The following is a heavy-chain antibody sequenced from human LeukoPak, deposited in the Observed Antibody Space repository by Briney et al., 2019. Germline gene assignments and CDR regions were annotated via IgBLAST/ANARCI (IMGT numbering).Heavy chain of an antibody. Sequence: ASVKVSCKASGGTFSSYAISWVRQAPGQGLEWMGGIIPIFGTANYAQKFQGRVTITTDESTSTDYMELSSLRSGDTAVYYCAMDLWFGELPASDYWGQGTLVTVSS. CDR1: GGTFSSYA. CDR2: IIPIFGTA. J-gene: IGHJ4*02. V-gene: IGHV1-69*05. CDR3: AMDLWFGELPASDY. D-gene: IGHD3-10*01.